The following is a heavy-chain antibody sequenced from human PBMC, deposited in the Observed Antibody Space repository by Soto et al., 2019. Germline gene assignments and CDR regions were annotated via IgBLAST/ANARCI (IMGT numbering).Heavy chain of an antibody. Sequence: GGSLRLCCAASGFTFSSYAMSWVRQAPGKGLEWVSAISGSGGSTYYADSVKGRFTISRDNSKNTLYLQMNSLRAEDTAVYYCAKDARPTYYYDSSGYPFDYWGQGTLVTVSS. CDR2: ISGSGGST. D-gene: IGHD3-22*01. CDR1: GFTFSSYA. CDR3: AKDARPTYYYDSSGYPFDY. V-gene: IGHV3-23*01. J-gene: IGHJ4*02.